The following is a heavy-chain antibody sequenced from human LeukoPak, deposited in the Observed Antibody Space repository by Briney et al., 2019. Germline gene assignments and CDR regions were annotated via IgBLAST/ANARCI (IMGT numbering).Heavy chain of an antibody. CDR2: ISGTSKYI. V-gene: IGHV3-21*01. J-gene: IGHJ6*03. D-gene: IGHD6-13*01. Sequence: GGSLRLSCAASGFTFSSYTMNWVRQAPGKGLEWVSSISGTSKYIYYAHSVRGRFTISRDNAKNSLYLQVNSLRAEDTALYYCARDESSSWIRVLDYYYLDVWGRGTTVTVSS. CDR3: ARDESSSWIRVLDYYYLDV. CDR1: GFTFSSYT.